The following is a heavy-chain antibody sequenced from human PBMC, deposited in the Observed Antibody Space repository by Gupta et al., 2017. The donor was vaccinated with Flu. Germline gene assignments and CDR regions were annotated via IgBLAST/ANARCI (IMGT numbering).Heavy chain of an antibody. Sequence: EVQLVESGGGLVQPGGSLRVSCVGSGFIFSGNWMTWVRQAPGKGLEWVGNIKHDGSEQEYVDSVRGRFTISRDNAKNSVYLQMNSLRAEDTAVYYCARGRDASEGGQGTLVTVSS. CDR1: GFIFSGNW. CDR3: ARGRDASE. J-gene: IGHJ4*02. D-gene: IGHD2-2*01. V-gene: IGHV3-7*04. CDR2: IKHDGSEQ.